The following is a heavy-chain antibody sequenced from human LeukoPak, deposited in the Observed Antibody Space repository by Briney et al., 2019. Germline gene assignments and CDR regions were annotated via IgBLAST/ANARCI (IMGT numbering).Heavy chain of an antibody. CDR1: GGSISSYY. D-gene: IGHD3-10*01. CDR2: IYNIGRT. Sequence: PSETLSLTCTVSGGSISSYYWSWIRQPPGKGLEWIVYIYNIGRTNYNPSLKSRVTISVDTSKNQFSLKLSSVTAADTAVYYCSRVRGAYDYYYYYGMDVWGQGTTVTVSS. CDR3: SRVRGAYDYYYYYGMDV. J-gene: IGHJ6*02. V-gene: IGHV4-59*01.